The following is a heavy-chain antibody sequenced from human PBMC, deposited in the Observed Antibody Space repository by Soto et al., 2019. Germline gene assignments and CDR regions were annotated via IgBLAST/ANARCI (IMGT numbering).Heavy chain of an antibody. Sequence: SVKVSCKASGDTFTNYTMRWVRQAPGQGLEWMGGINPICGTTDYEQKFQGRVTMTTDASTSTAYMKLSSLRSEDTAVYYCARCSTYIILRITTSNQDYYGMDVWGQGTTVTVSS. D-gene: IGHD3-3*01. V-gene: IGHV1-69*05. CDR1: GDTFTNYT. CDR3: ARCSTYIILRITTSNQDYYGMDV. J-gene: IGHJ6*02. CDR2: INPICGTT.